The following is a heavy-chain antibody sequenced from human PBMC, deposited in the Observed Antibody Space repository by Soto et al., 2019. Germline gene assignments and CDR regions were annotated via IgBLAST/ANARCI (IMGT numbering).Heavy chain of an antibody. Sequence: GGSLRLSCAASGFTFSSYAMHWVRQAPGKGLEWVAVISYDGSNKYYADSVKGRFTISRDNSKNTLYLQMNSLRAEDTAVYYCARDPYYYYSSGYYYGPHYYFDYWGQGTLVTVS. CDR2: ISYDGSNK. CDR1: GFTFSSYA. V-gene: IGHV3-30-3*01. CDR3: ARDPYYYYSSGYYYGPHYYFDY. D-gene: IGHD3-22*01. J-gene: IGHJ4*02.